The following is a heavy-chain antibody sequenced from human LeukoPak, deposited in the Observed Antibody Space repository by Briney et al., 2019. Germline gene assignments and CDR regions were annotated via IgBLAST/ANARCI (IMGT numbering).Heavy chain of an antibody. CDR1: GYTFTGYY. Sequence: ASVKVSCKASGYTFTGYYMHWVRQAPGQGLEWMGWINPNNGDTKYSQKFQGRVTVTRDMSITTTYMELSRLRSDDTAVYYCARDLAASGTDYWGQGTLVTVSP. CDR3: ARDLAASGTDY. CDR2: INPNNGDT. V-gene: IGHV1-2*02. D-gene: IGHD6-13*01. J-gene: IGHJ4*02.